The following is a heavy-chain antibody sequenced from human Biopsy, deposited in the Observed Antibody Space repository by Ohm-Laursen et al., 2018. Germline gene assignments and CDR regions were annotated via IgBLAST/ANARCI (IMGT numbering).Heavy chain of an antibody. V-gene: IGHV4-59*01. Sequence: PSDTLSLTCTVSGDSIRSYYWSWIRQTPEKGLEWIGHVYFTGSTNFNPSLKSRVTISVDTSRVRFSLTLSSVTAADTAIYYCARDRRGDSYMDVWGQGTTVTVS. CDR2: VYFTGST. CDR1: GDSIRSYY. D-gene: IGHD2-15*01. J-gene: IGHJ6*02. CDR3: ARDRRGDSYMDV.